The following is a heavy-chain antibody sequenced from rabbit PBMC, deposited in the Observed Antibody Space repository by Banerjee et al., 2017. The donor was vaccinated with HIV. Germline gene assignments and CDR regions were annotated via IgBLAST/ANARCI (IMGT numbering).Heavy chain of an antibody. CDR1: GFTLSSYW. CDR2: IYAGSSGST. V-gene: IGHV1S45*01. Sequence: QEQLEESGGDLVKPGASLTLTCTASGFTLSSYWMYWVRQTPGKGLEWIACIYAGSSGSTWYASWAKGRFTISKTSSTTVTLQMTSLTAADTATYFCARDLAGVIGWNFKLWGPGTLVTVS. J-gene: IGHJ4*01. D-gene: IGHD4-1*01. CDR3: ARDLAGVIGWNFKL.